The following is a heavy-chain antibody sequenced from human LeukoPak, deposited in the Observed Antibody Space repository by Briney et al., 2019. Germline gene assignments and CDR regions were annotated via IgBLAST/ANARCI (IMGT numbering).Heavy chain of an antibody. CDR3: ARDPTAMVNWFDP. D-gene: IGHD5-18*01. CDR1: GYTFTSYD. Sequence: ASVKVSCKASGYTFTSYDINWVRQATGQGLEWMGWMNPNSGNTGYAQKFQGRVTMTRNTSISTAYMELSSLRSEDTAVYYCARDPTAMVNWFDPWGQGTLVTVSS. V-gene: IGHV1-8*01. J-gene: IGHJ5*02. CDR2: MNPNSGNT.